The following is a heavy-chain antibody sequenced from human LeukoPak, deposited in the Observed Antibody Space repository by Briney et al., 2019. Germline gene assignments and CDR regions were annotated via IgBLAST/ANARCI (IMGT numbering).Heavy chain of an antibody. CDR1: GYSFTSYW. V-gene: IGHV5-51*01. CDR3: ARVGGVSSSTYYFDY. J-gene: IGHJ4*02. Sequence: GESLKISCKGSGYSFTSYWVGWVRQMPGKGLERMGIIYPGDSDTRYSPSFQGQVTISADKSISTAYLQWSSLKASDTAMYYCARVGGVSSSTYYFDYWGQGTLVTVSS. CDR2: IYPGDSDT. D-gene: IGHD3-16*01.